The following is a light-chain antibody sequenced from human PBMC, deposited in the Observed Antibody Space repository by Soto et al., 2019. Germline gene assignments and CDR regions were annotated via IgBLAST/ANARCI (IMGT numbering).Light chain of an antibody. Sequence: QAVVTQPPSVSGAPGQRVTISCTGCSSNIGAGYDVHWYQQLPGTAPKLLIYGNSNRPSGVPDRFSGSKSGTSASLAITGLQAEDDADYYCQSYDSSLSGVVFGGGTKLTVL. CDR2: GNS. J-gene: IGLJ2*01. CDR1: SSNIGAGYD. CDR3: QSYDSSLSGVV. V-gene: IGLV1-40*01.